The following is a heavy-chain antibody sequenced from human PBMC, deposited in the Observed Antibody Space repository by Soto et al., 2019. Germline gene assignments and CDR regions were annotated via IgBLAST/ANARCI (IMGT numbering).Heavy chain of an antibody. D-gene: IGHD3-22*01. CDR3: ARGHSSGYLLGY. V-gene: IGHV4-59*01. CDR1: GGSISSYY. CDR2: IYYSGST. J-gene: IGHJ4*02. Sequence: SETLSLTCTVSGGSISSYYWSWIRQPPGKGLEWIGYIYYSGSTNYNPSLKSRVTISVDTSKNQFSLKPSSVTAADTAVYYCARGHSSGYLLGYWGQGTLVTVSS.